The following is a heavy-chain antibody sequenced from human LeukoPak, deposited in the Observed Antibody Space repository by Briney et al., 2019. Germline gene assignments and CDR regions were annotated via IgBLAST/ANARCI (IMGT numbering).Heavy chain of an antibody. Sequence: GGSLRLSCAASGFTFSDYSLNWVRQAPGKGLEWVSLISRTSSYIYYADSVKGRFTISRDNAKNSLYLQMNSLRAEDTAVYYCAELGITMIGGVWGKGTTVTISS. D-gene: IGHD3-10*02. CDR1: GFTFSDYS. CDR3: AELGITMIGGV. V-gene: IGHV3-21*01. J-gene: IGHJ6*04. CDR2: ISRTSSYI.